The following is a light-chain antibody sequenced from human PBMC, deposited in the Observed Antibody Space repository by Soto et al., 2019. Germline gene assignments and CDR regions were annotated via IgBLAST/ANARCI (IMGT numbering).Light chain of an antibody. V-gene: IGKV1-27*01. CDR1: QDINNY. Sequence: DTQMTQSPSSLSASLGDRVTITCRASQDINNYLAWYQQRPGKVPKLLIYAASTLQSGVPSRFSGSGSGTDFTRTISSLQPEDVGTYYCQKYDIAPRTFGGGTRVELK. CDR2: AAS. J-gene: IGKJ4*01. CDR3: QKYDIAPRT.